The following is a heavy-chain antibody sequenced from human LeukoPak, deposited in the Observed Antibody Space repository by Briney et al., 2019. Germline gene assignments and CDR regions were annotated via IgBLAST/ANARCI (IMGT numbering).Heavy chain of an antibody. CDR3: ARGRLITMVGGLLVY. CDR2: ISSSISTI. V-gene: IGHV3-48*01. D-gene: IGHD3-10*01. CDR1: GFTFSSYS. J-gene: IGHJ4*02. Sequence: GGSLRLSCAASGFTFSSYSMNWVRQAPGKGLEWVSYISSSISTIYYADSVKGRFTISRDNAKNTLYVQMNSLRAEDTSVYYCARGRLITMVGGLLVYWGQGTLVTVSS.